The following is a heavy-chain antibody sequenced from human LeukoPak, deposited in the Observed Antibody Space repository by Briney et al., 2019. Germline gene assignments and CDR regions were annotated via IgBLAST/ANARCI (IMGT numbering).Heavy chain of an antibody. Sequence: SETLSLTCTVSGGSISSYYWSWIRQPPGKGLEWIGYIYYSGSTNYNPSLKSRVPISVDTSKNQFSLKLSSVTAADTAVDYCARVGGMVRGVIITYYFDYWGQGPLVTVSS. CDR1: GGSISSYY. CDR2: IYYSGST. CDR3: ARVGGMVRGVIITYYFDY. D-gene: IGHD3-10*01. J-gene: IGHJ4*02. V-gene: IGHV4-59*08.